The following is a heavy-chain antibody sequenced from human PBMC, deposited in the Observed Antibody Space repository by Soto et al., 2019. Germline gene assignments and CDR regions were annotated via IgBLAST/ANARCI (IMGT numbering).Heavy chain of an antibody. D-gene: IGHD3-3*01. CDR2: ISGSGGST. J-gene: IGHJ5*02. CDR1: GFTFSSYA. Sequence: GGSLRLSCAASGFTFSSYAMSWVRQAPGKGLEWVSAISGSGGSTYYADSVKGRFTISRDNSKNTLYLQMNSLRAEDTAVYYCAKDLRGVVIMSEGWNWFDPWGQGTLVTVSS. V-gene: IGHV3-23*01. CDR3: AKDLRGVVIMSEGWNWFDP.